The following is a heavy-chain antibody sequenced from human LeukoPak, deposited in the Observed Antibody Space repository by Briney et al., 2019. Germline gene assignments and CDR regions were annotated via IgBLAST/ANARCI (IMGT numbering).Heavy chain of an antibody. Sequence: EGSLRLSCAASGFTFSTYAMSWVRQAPGKGLEWVSAISASGGNTYYADSVKGRFTISRDNSKNTLYLQLNSLKAEDTAVYYCAKDQAVIIKYYFDYWGQGTLVTVSS. V-gene: IGHV3-23*01. CDR2: ISASGGNT. CDR3: AKDQAVIIKYYFDY. D-gene: IGHD3-3*01. J-gene: IGHJ4*02. CDR1: GFTFSTYA.